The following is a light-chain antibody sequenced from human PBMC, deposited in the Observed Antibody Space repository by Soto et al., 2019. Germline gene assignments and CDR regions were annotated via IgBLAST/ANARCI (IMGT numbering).Light chain of an antibody. CDR1: QSISSN. Sequence: EILMTHSPATLSVSPGERATLSCSASQSISSNLAWYQQKPGQAPRLLIYAVSTRASGIPARFRGSGSGTDFTLTISSLQSEDFAVYYCQQYNNWPPMWTFGQGTKVDIK. J-gene: IGKJ1*01. CDR2: AVS. V-gene: IGKV3-15*01. CDR3: QQYNNWPPMWT.